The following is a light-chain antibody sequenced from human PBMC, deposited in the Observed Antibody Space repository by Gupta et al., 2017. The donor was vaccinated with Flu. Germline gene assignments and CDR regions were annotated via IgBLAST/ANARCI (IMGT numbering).Light chain of an antibody. CDR2: QDS. Sequence: CSGDRLGDNFVSWYQQKPGQSPVLVIYQDSKRPAGIPERFSGSNSENTATLTVSGTQAVDEADFYCQTWDGTTGVFGGGTKLTVL. J-gene: IGLJ2*01. CDR1: RLGDNF. CDR3: QTWDGTTGV. V-gene: IGLV3-1*01.